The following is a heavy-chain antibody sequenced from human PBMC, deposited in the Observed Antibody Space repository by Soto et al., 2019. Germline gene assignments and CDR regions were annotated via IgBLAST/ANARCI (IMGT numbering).Heavy chain of an antibody. CDR2: IWYDGSNK. D-gene: IGHD6-13*01. CDR1: GFTFSSYG. V-gene: IGHV3-33*01. Sequence: GGSLRLSCAASGFTFSSYGMHWVRQAPGKGLEWVAVIWYDGSNKYYADSVKGRFTISRDNSKNTLYLQMNSLRAEDTAVYYCARGTGGSWYVIDYWGQGTLVTVSS. CDR3: ARGTGGSWYVIDY. J-gene: IGHJ4*02.